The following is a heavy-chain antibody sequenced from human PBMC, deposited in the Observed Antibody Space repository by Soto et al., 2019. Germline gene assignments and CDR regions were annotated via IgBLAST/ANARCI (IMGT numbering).Heavy chain of an antibody. V-gene: IGHV3-23*01. CDR2: ISGSGDNT. CDR1: GFTFSSYA. CDR3: AKDLGTDDFWSAYYTYYYMDG. J-gene: IGHJ6*03. Sequence: EVQLLESGGGLVQPGGSLRLSCAASGFTFSSYALNWVRQAPGKGLEWVSVISGSGDNTYYADSVKGRFTISRDNSKNTLYLQKNSLRAEDTAVYYCAKDLGTDDFWSAYYTYYYMDGWGKGTTVTVSS. D-gene: IGHD3-3*01.